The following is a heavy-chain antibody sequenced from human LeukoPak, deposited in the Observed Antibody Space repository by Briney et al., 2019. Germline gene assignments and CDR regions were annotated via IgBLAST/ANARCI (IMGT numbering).Heavy chain of an antibody. D-gene: IGHD4-23*01. V-gene: IGHV4-59*01. CDR1: GGSISSYF. CDR3: PRTSHPTTVVSPFDY. J-gene: IGHJ4*02. CDR2: IYYSGST. Sequence: SETLTLTCTVSGGSISSYFWSWIRQPPGKGLEWIGYIYYSGSTNYNPSLRSRVTRSVDTSKNQFSLTLSSVTAADTAVYYCPRTSHPTTVVSPFDYWGQGTLVTVSS.